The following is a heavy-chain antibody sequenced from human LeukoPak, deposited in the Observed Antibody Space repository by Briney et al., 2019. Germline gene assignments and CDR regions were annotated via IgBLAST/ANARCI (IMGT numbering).Heavy chain of an antibody. D-gene: IGHD3-22*01. V-gene: IGHV1-69*06. CDR2: IIPIFGTA. Sequence: ASVKVSCKASGGTFSSYAISWVRQAPGQGLEWMGGIIPIFGTANYAQKFQGRVTITADKSTSTAYMELRSLRSDDTAVYYCARVIHYYDSSGYSADAFDIWGQGTMVTVSS. J-gene: IGHJ3*02. CDR3: ARVIHYYDSSGYSADAFDI. CDR1: GGTFSSYA.